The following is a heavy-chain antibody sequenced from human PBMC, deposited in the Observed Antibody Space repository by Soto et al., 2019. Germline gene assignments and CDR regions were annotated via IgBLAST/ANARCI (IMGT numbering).Heavy chain of an antibody. Sequence: QGQLVQSGAEVKKPGASVKVSCKASGYTFTSYVISWVRQAPGQGVEWMGWISAYNGNTNYAQKLQGRVTMTTDTSTSTDYMELRSLRSDDTPVYYCARDRDIVVVPPDISNYYYGMDVWGQGTTVTVSS. CDR2: ISAYNGNT. V-gene: IGHV1-18*04. CDR1: GYTFTSYV. D-gene: IGHD2-2*02. CDR3: ARDRDIVVVPPDISNYYYGMDV. J-gene: IGHJ6*02.